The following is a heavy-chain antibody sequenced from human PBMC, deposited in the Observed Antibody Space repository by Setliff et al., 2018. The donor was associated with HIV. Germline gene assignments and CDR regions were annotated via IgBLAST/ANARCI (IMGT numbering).Heavy chain of an antibody. CDR3: ATRDCGDDCYFDY. CDR2: INHSGST. D-gene: IGHD2-21*01. Sequence: SETLSLTCAVYGGSFSGYYWSWIRQPPGKGLEWIGEINHSGSTNYNPSLKSRVTISVDTSKNQFSVRLSSVTAADTAVYYCATRDCGDDCYFDYWGQGTPVTVSS. V-gene: IGHV4-34*01. J-gene: IGHJ4*02. CDR1: GGSFSGYY.